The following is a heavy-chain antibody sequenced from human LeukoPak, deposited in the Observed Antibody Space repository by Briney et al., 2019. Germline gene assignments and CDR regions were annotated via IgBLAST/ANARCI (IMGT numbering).Heavy chain of an antibody. V-gene: IGHV4-38-2*02. CDR3: ARDTMVRARSGGDY. Sequence: SETLSLTCTVSGYSLSSGYYWGWIRQPPGKGLEWIGSIYHSGSTYYNPSLKSRVTISVDTSKNQFSLKLSSVTAADTAVYYCARDTMVRARSGGDYWGQGTLVTVSS. D-gene: IGHD3-10*01. CDR1: GYSLSSGYY. J-gene: IGHJ4*02. CDR2: IYHSGST.